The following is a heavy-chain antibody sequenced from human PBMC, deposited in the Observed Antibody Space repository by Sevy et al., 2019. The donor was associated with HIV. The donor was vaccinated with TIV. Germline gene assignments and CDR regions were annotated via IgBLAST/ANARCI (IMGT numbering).Heavy chain of an antibody. J-gene: IGHJ6*02. V-gene: IGHV3-11*01. CDR2: ISSSGSTI. Sequence: GGSLRLSCAASGFTFSDYYMSWIRQAPGKGLEWVSYISSSGSTIYYADSAKGRFTISRDNAKNSLYLQMNSLRAEDTAVYYCARDKRYYGSGSDFYGMDVWGQGTTVTVSS. CDR1: GFTFSDYY. CDR3: ARDKRYYGSGSDFYGMDV. D-gene: IGHD3-10*01.